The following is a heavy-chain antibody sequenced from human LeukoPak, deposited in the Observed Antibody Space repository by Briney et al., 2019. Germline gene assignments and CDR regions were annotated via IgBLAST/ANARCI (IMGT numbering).Heavy chain of an antibody. J-gene: IGHJ4*02. CDR1: GFTLSSHW. D-gene: IGHD1-7*01. V-gene: IGHV3-7*01. CDR2: INQDGSAK. CDR3: ARWEVRGTAHQLDY. Sequence: GGSLRLSCAASGFTLSSHWMSWVRQAPGKGLEWVANINQDGSAKYYVDSVKGRFTISRDNAKNSMYLQMNSLRAEDTAVYYCARWEVRGTAHQLDYWGQGTLVTVSS.